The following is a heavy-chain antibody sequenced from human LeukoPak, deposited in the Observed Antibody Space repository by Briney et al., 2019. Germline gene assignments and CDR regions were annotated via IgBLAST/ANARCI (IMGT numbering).Heavy chain of an antibody. CDR2: INHSGST. Sequence: SETLSLTCAVYGGSFSGYYWSWIRQPPGKGLEWIGEINHSGSTNYNPSLKSRVTISVDTSKNQFSLKLSSVTAADTAVCYCARRVRWELSFDYWGQGTLVTVSS. CDR3: ARRVRWELSFDY. V-gene: IGHV4-34*01. J-gene: IGHJ4*02. CDR1: GGSFSGYY. D-gene: IGHD1-26*01.